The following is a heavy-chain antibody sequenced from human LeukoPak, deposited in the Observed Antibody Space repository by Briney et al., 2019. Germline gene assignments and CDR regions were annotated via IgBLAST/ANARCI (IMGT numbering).Heavy chain of an antibody. V-gene: IGHV4-59*08. D-gene: IGHD1-26*01. CDR3: ARHISSGGTYAHFDY. J-gene: IGHJ4*02. CDR2: NHYSGST. Sequence: PSETLSLTCTVSGSMYNYYWSWIRQPPGKGLEWIGYNHYSGSTNYNPSLKSRVTMSLDTSNNQVSLKLNSVTAADTAVYYCARHISSGGTYAHFDYWGQGTLVTVSS. CDR1: GSMYNYY.